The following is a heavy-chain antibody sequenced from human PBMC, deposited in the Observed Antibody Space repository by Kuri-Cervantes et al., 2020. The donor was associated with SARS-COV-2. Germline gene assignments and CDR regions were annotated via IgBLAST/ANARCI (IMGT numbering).Heavy chain of an antibody. V-gene: IGHV4-39*01. CDR1: GDSISSNSYF. CDR3: VRAAAGIYYFDY. CDR2: IYYSGST. D-gene: IGHD6-13*01. Sequence: GSLRLPCTVSGDSISSNSYFWGWIRQPPGRGLEWIGNIYYSGSTYYNPSLKSRVTMSVDTSKKQFSLELSSVTAADTAIYYGVRAAAGIYYFDYWGQGTLVTVSS. J-gene: IGHJ4*02.